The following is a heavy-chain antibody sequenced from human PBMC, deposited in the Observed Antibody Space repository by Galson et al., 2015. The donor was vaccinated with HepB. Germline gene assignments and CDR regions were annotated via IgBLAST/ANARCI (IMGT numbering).Heavy chain of an antibody. J-gene: IGHJ5*02. CDR2: IYYSGST. CDR1: GGSISSSSYY. Sequence: ETLSLTCTVSGGSISSSSYYWGWIRQPPGKGLEWIGSIYYSGSTYYNPSLKSRVTISVDTSKNQFSLKLSSVTAADTAVYYCARSPLLLWFGGNLLGWFDPWGQGTLVTVSS. V-gene: IGHV4-39*01. D-gene: IGHD3-10*01. CDR3: ARSPLLLWFGGNLLGWFDP.